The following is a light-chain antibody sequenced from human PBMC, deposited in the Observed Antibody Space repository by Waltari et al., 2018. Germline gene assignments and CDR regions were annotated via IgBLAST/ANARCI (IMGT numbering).Light chain of an antibody. CDR2: GAS. V-gene: IGKV3-15*01. CDR3: QQYNRWPPLT. Sequence: EVVMTQSPAALSVSPGERVTLSCRASQNIDNNLAWYQQKPGQSPRLLTYGASTRATGVPARFSGSGSGTEFTLTISSLQSEDCAVFYCQQYNRWPPLTFGGGTKVEIK. CDR1: QNIDNN. J-gene: IGKJ4*01.